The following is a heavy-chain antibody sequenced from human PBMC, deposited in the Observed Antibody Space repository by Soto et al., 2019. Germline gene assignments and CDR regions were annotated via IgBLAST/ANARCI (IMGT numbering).Heavy chain of an antibody. CDR1: GGSVSSGSYY. D-gene: IGHD2-15*01. Sequence: PSETLSLTCTVSGGSVSSGSYYWSWIRQPPGKGLEWIGSMYHSGNTYYNPSLKSQVTISIDTSKNQFSLKLSSVTAADTAVYYCARAKLAGRGGFDSWGQGTLVTVSS. CDR3: ARAKLAGRGGFDS. V-gene: IGHV4-39*07. CDR2: MYHSGNT. J-gene: IGHJ4*02.